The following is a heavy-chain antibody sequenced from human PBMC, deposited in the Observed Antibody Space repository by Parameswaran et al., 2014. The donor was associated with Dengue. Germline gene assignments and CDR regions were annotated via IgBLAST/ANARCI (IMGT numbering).Heavy chain of an antibody. Sequence: WVRQAPGQGLEWMGWISAYNGNTNYAQKLQGRVTMTTDTSTSTAYMELRSLRSDDTAVYYCARGYPSFSFGGSQGAIPVNRGIVATILLWFLDYWARDPGHRLL. V-gene: IGHV1-18*01. CDR2: ISAYNGNT. D-gene: IGHD5-12*01. J-gene: IGHJ4*03. CDR3: ARGYPSFSFGGSQGAIPVNRGIVATILLWFLDY.